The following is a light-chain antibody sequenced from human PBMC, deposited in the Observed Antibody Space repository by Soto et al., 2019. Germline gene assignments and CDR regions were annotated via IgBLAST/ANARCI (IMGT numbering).Light chain of an antibody. CDR1: QSVSSSY. CDR3: QQYGSSPYT. J-gene: IGKJ2*01. V-gene: IGKV3D-20*01. CDR2: DAS. Sequence: EIVLTQSPATLSLSPGERATLSCVASQSVSSSYLAWYQQKPGLAPRLLMYDASSRATGIPDRFSGSGLGTDFTLTISRLEPEDFAVYCCQQYGSSPYTFGQGTKLEIK.